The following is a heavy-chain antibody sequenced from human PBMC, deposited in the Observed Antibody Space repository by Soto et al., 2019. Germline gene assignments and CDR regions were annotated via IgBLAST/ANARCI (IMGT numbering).Heavy chain of an antibody. CDR1: GYTFTSYD. J-gene: IGHJ6*02. D-gene: IGHD3-3*01. CDR3: ARGRDFWSGYYPAFGMDV. V-gene: IGHV1-8*01. Sequence: ASVKVSCKASGYTFTSYDLNWVRQATGQGLEWMGWMNPNSGNTGYAQKFQGRVTMTRNTSISTAYMELSSLRSEDTAVYYCARGRDFWSGYYPAFGMDVWGQGTTVTVSS. CDR2: MNPNSGNT.